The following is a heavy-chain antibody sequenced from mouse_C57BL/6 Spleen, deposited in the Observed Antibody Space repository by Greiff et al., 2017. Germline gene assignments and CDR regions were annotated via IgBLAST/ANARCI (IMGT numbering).Heavy chain of an antibody. CDR2: INPNNGGT. D-gene: IGHD1-1*01. V-gene: IGHV1-26*01. Sequence: EVKLQQSGPELVKPGASVKISCKASGYTFTDYYMNWVKQSHGKSLEWIGDINPNNGGTSYNQKFKGKATLTVDKSSSTAYMELRSLTSEDSAVYYCARAGLITTPLSYAMDYWGQGTSVTVSS. J-gene: IGHJ4*01. CDR1: GYTFTDYY. CDR3: ARAGLITTPLSYAMDY.